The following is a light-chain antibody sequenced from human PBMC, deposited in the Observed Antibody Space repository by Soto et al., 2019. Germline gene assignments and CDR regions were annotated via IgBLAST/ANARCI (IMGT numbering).Light chain of an antibody. V-gene: IGLV2-11*01. Sequence: QSVLTQPSSVSGSPGQSVTISCTGTSSDIGGYCYVSWYQQHPGKAPNLMIYDVTKRPSGVPDRFSGSKSGTTASLTISGLQAEDEADYYCFSYAGSYTFYVFGTGTKVTVL. CDR2: DVT. J-gene: IGLJ1*01. CDR1: SSDIGGYCY. CDR3: FSYAGSYTFYV.